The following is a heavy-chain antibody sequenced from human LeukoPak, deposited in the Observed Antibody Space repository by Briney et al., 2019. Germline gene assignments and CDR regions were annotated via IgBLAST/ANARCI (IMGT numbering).Heavy chain of an antibody. Sequence: SETLSLTCTVSGGSISSSSYYWGWIRQPPGKGLEWIGSIYYSGSTYYNPSLKSRVTISVDTSKNQFSLKLSSVTAADTAVYYCARDLVVAATPYFDYWGQGTLVTVSS. J-gene: IGHJ4*02. CDR3: ARDLVVAATPYFDY. D-gene: IGHD2-15*01. CDR2: IYYSGST. V-gene: IGHV4-39*07. CDR1: GGSISSSSYY.